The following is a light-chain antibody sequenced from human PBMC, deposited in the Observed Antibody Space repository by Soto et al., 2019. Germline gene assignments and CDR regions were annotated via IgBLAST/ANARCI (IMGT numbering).Light chain of an antibody. CDR1: QSVSSN. CDR3: QQYNDWRT. V-gene: IGKV3-15*01. J-gene: IGKJ1*01. Sequence: EIVMTQSPVTVSVSPGEGATLSCRASQSVSSNLAWYQEKPGQAPSLLIYGAFTRATGIPARFSGTGSGTEFTLTISSLQSEDIALYYCQQYNDWRTFGQGTKVDIK. CDR2: GAF.